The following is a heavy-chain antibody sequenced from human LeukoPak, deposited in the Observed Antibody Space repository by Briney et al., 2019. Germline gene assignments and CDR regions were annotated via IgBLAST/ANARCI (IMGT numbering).Heavy chain of an antibody. CDR1: GFTFGDYL. CDR2: TRSAAYGGTT. J-gene: IGHJ5*01. CDR3: ARARLLRQFDS. D-gene: IGHD6-25*01. V-gene: IGHV3-49*03. Sequence: PGGSLSLSCTTSGFTFGDYLLSWFRQAPGKGLEWVGFTRSAAYGGTTEYAASVKGRFIISRDNSNNIAYLQMETLKTEDTAVYFCARARLLRQFDSWGQGTLVTVSS.